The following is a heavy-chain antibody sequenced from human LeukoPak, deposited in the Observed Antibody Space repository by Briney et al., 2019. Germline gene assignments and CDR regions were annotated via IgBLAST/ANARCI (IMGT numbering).Heavy chain of an antibody. V-gene: IGHV3-48*01. CDR1: GFTFSTYS. Sequence: GGSLRLSCAASGFTFSTYSMIWVRQAPGKGLEWVSFISSSSSSIYYADSVKGRFTISRDNAKDSLYLQMNSLRAEDTAVYYCARRGYCSGGSYYRRGDYWGQGTLVTVSS. CDR3: ARRGYCSGGSYYRRGDY. CDR2: ISSSSSSI. D-gene: IGHD2-15*01. J-gene: IGHJ4*02.